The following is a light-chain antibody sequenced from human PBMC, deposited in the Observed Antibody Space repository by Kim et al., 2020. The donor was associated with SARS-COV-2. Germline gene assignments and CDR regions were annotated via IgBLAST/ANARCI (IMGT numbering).Light chain of an antibody. CDR1: SCNVGAGYD. Sequence: GQRFIISCPGSSCNVGAGYDVHWYQHLPGTAPKLLIYGKTNRPSGVPDRFSGSRSGTSAFLAITGLQAEDESHYYCQSYDHSLSDVFGTGTKVTVL. CDR3: QSYDHSLSDV. V-gene: IGLV1-40*01. J-gene: IGLJ1*01. CDR2: GKT.